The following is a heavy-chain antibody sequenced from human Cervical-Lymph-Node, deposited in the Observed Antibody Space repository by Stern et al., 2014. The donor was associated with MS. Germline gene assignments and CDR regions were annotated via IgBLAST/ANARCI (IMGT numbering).Heavy chain of an antibody. Sequence: QVQLQQWGAGLVKPSGTLSLTCAVYGGSFSGYYWHWIRQPPGKGLEWMGEITHSGSTNYNPSLKRRVIITVNTSKNQFPLKLSSVTAADTAVYYCARGTLVPAATDFDYWGQGTLVTVSS. J-gene: IGHJ4*02. V-gene: IGHV4-34*01. CDR3: ARGTLVPAATDFDY. CDR2: ITHSGST. D-gene: IGHD2-2*01. CDR1: GGSFSGYY.